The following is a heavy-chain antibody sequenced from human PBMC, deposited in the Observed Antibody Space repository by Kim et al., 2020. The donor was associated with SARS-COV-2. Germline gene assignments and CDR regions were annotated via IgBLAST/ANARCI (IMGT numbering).Heavy chain of an antibody. CDR3: ARNFQWLVRYYYYGMDV. Sequence: VKGRFTSSRDNSKNTLYLQMNSMRAEDTAVYYCARNFQWLVRYYYYGMDVWGQGTTVTVSS. D-gene: IGHD6-19*01. V-gene: IGHV3-30*07. J-gene: IGHJ6*02.